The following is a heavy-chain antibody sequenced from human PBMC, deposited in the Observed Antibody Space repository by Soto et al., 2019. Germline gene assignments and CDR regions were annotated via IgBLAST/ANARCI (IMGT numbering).Heavy chain of an antibody. CDR3: ARSRATTVAFDI. CDR1: GGTFSSYA. J-gene: IGHJ3*02. Sequence: QVQLVQSGAEVKKPGSSVKVSCKASGGTFSSYAFTWVRQAPGQGLEWMGRIIPVFGTTNYAQKLQGRVTIIADESTSTAYKELSSLRSEDTAIYYCARSRATTVAFDIWGQGTLVTVSS. D-gene: IGHD1-1*01. V-gene: IGHV1-69*01. CDR2: IIPVFGTT.